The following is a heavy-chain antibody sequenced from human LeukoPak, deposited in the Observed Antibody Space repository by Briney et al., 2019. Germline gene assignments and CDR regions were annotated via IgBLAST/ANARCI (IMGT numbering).Heavy chain of an antibody. CDR1: GGSISSYY. Sequence: PSETLSLTCTVSGGSISSYYWSWIRQPPGKGLEWIGYIYYSGSTNYNPSLKSRVTISVDTSKNQFSLKLSSVTAADTAVYYCARGFGGSSDYWGQGTLVTVSS. J-gene: IGHJ4*02. V-gene: IGHV4-59*01. D-gene: IGHD4-23*01. CDR3: ARGFGGSSDY. CDR2: IYYSGST.